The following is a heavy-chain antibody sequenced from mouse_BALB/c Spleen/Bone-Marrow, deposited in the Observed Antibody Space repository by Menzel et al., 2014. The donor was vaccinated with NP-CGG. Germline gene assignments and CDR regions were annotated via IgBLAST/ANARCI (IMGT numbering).Heavy chain of an antibody. V-gene: IGHV5-17*02. CDR1: GFTFSSFG. CDR3: AIRAY. CDR2: ISSGSSTI. Sequence: EVQVVESGGGLVLPGGSRKLSCAASGFTFSSFGMRWVRQAPEKGLEWVAYISSGSSTIYYADTVKGRFTISRDNPKNTLFLQMTSLRAEDTAMYYCAIRAYWGQGTLVTVSA. D-gene: IGHD3-2*02. J-gene: IGHJ3*01.